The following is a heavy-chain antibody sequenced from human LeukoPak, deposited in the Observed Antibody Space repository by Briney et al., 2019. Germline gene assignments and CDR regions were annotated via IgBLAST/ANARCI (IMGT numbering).Heavy chain of an antibody. Sequence: GGSLRLSCAASGFTFSSYSMNWVRQAPGKGLEWVSYISSSSSTIYYAHSVKGRFTISRDNAKNSLYLQMNSLRAEDTAVYYCARASWSDYWGQGTLVTVSS. CDR1: GFTFSSYS. V-gene: IGHV3-48*01. J-gene: IGHJ4*02. CDR3: ARASWSDY. CDR2: ISSSSSTI. D-gene: IGHD1-26*01.